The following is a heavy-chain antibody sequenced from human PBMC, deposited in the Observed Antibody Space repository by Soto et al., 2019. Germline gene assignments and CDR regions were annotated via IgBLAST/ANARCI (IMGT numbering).Heavy chain of an antibody. J-gene: IGHJ4*02. Sequence: QLQLQESGPGLVKPSETLSLTRTVSGGSISSDSYYWGWIRQPPGKGLEWIGSIYYNGDTYYNPSLRSRVTISVDTSKIQFSLKLSSVTAADTAVYYCAKHFYGSGSYWNFDYWGQGTLVTVSS. CDR2: IYYNGDT. D-gene: IGHD3-10*01. V-gene: IGHV4-39*01. CDR3: AKHFYGSGSYWNFDY. CDR1: GGSISSDSYY.